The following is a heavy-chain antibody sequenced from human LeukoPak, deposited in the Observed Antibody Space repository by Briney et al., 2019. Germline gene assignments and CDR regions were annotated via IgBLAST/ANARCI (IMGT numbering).Heavy chain of an antibody. J-gene: IGHJ4*02. CDR3: AITTSGYSYGYFDY. D-gene: IGHD5-18*01. V-gene: IGHV4-39*07. CDR2: IYYSGST. Sequence: PSETLSLTCTVSGGSISSSSYYWGWIRQPPGKGLEWIGSIYYSGSTYYNPSLKSRVTISVDTSKNQFSLKLSSVTAADTAVYYCAITTSGYSYGYFDYWGQGILVTVSS. CDR1: GGSISSSSYY.